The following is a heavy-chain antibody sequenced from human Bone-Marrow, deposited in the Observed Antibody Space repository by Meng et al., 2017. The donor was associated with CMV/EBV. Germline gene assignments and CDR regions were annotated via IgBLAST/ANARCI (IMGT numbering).Heavy chain of an antibody. V-gene: IGHV4-38-2*02. CDR2: IYHNGGA. Sequence: GSLRLSCTVSGYPISSDNYWGWIRQSPGKGLEWIGSIYHNGGAYYNPSLRSRVTISVDTSKNQFSLKLSSVTAADTAVYYCARDPGPFDYWGQGTLVTVSS. CDR1: GYPISSDNY. CDR3: ARDPGPFDY. J-gene: IGHJ4*02.